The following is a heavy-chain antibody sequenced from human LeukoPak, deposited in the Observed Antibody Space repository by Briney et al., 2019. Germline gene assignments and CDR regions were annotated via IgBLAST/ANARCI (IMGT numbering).Heavy chain of an antibody. CDR3: ARHGYDILAGLI. Sequence: SETLSLTCTVSGGSISSYYWSWIRQPPGKGLEWIGYIYYSGSTNYNPSLKSRVTISLDTSKNQFSLKLNSVTAADTAVYYCARHGYDILAGLIWGQGTMVTVSS. J-gene: IGHJ3*02. CDR1: GGSISSYY. D-gene: IGHD3-9*01. CDR2: IYYSGST. V-gene: IGHV4-59*08.